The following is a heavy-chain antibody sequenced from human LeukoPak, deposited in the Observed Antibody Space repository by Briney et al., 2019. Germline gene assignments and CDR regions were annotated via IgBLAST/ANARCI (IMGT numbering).Heavy chain of an antibody. V-gene: IGHV1-2*06. CDR3: ARGVGPDAHKEAGGLFDY. CDR2: INPNSGGT. Sequence: ASVKVSCKASGYTFTGYYMHWVRQAPGQGLEWMGRINPNSGGTNYAQKFQGRVTMTRDTSISTAYMELSRLRSDDTAVYYCARGVGPDAHKEAGGLFDYWGQGTLVTVSS. CDR1: GYTFTGYY. D-gene: IGHD2-15*01. J-gene: IGHJ4*02.